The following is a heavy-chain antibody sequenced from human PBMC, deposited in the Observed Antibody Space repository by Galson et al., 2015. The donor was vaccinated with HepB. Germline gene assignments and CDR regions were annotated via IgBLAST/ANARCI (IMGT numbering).Heavy chain of an antibody. CDR1: GGTFSSYA. Sequence: SVKVSCKAPGGTFSSYAISWVRQAPGQGLEWMGGIIPIFGTANYAQKFQGRVTITADESTSTAYMELSSLRSEDTAVYYCARGDDYVWGSYRYDYWGQGTLVTVSS. V-gene: IGHV1-69*13. D-gene: IGHD3-16*02. CDR3: ARGDDYVWGSYRYDY. CDR2: IIPIFGTA. J-gene: IGHJ4*02.